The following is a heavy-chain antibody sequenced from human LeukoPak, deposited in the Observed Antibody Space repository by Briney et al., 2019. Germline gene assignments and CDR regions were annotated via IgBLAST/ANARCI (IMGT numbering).Heavy chain of an antibody. CDR3: ARAYKASPLHNAIDS. J-gene: IGHJ4*02. D-gene: IGHD1-14*01. Sequence: SETLSLTYAVYGGSFSGYFWSWIRQTPGKGLEWIGETDHSGTTNYNPSLKSRVIISPDTSKSQFSLKVNSVTAADTAVYYCARAYKASPLHNAIDSWGQGTLVTVSS. CDR1: GGSFSGYF. CDR2: TDHSGTT. V-gene: IGHV4-34*01.